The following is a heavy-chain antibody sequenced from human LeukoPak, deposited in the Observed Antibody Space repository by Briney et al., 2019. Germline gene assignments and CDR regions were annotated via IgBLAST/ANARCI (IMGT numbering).Heavy chain of an antibody. Sequence: SETLSLTCTVSGYSISSGYYWGWIRQPPGKGLEWIGSIYHSGSTYYNPSLKSRVTISVDTSKNQFSLKLSSVTAADTAVYYCARESGYCSGGSCYDYFDYWGQGTLVTVSS. CDR3: ARESGYCSGGSCYDYFDY. D-gene: IGHD2-15*01. J-gene: IGHJ4*02. CDR2: IYHSGST. CDR1: GYSISSGYY. V-gene: IGHV4-38-2*02.